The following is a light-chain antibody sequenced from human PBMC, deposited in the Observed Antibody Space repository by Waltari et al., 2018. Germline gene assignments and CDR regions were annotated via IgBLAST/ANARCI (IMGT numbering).Light chain of an antibody. CDR1: QDISHF. CDR2: AAS. J-gene: IGKJ4*01. CDR3: QQYDNLPLT. Sequence: DTQMTQSPSSLSASVGDRVTITCQSSQDISHFLNWYQQRPGTAPKLLITAASTLQTGVPSRFSGGRSGTQFTFTVNGLQPEDVATYFCQQYDNLPLTFGGGTKVEIK. V-gene: IGKV1-33*01.